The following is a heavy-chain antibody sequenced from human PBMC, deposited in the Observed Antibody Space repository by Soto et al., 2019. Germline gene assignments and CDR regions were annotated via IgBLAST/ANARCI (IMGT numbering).Heavy chain of an antibody. D-gene: IGHD4-17*01. V-gene: IGHV4-61*01. CDR3: ARTTAVPNTLRSRYFFDY. CDR2: VYYSGTT. Sequence: SETLSLTCSVSGGSVSNKTDYWSWIRQPPGKRLDWIGYVYYSGTTNYNPSLKSRVTIPVDLSKNQFSLRLSSVTTADTALYYCARTTAVPNTLRSRYFFDYWGEGTLVTVSS. J-gene: IGHJ4*02. CDR1: GGSVSNKTDY.